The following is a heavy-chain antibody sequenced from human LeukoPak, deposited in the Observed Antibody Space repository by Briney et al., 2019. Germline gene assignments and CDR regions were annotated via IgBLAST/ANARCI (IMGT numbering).Heavy chain of an antibody. CDR3: ARVGAYYYDSSGYWDYFDY. CDR2: IKQDGSEK. V-gene: IGHV3-7*01. J-gene: IGHJ4*02. CDR1: GFTFSNYW. Sequence: GGSLRLSCAASGFTFSNYWMSWVRLAPGKGLEWVANIKQDGSEKYYVDSVKGRFTISRDNAKNSLYLQMNSLRAEDTAVYYCARVGAYYYDSSGYWDYFDYWGQGTLVTVSS. D-gene: IGHD3-22*01.